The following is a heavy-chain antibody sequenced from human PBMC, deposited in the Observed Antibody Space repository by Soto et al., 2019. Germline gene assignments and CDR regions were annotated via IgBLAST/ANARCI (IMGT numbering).Heavy chain of an antibody. J-gene: IGHJ4*02. Sequence: PSETLSLTCTVSCGSISSGDYYWSWIRQPPGKGLEWIGYIYYSGSTYYNPSLKSRVTISVDTSKNQFSLKLSSVTAADTAVYYCAMNPHRSNSGYDLVDYWGQGTLVTVSS. CDR1: CGSISSGDYY. D-gene: IGHD5-12*01. V-gene: IGHV4-30-4*01. CDR2: IYYSGST. CDR3: AMNPHRSNSGYDLVDY.